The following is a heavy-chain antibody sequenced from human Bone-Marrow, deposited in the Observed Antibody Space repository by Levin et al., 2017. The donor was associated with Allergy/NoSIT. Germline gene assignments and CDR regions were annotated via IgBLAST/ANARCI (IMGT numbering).Heavy chain of an antibody. CDR2: FDPEDRKI. CDR1: GYTRTKLS. J-gene: IGHJ3*02. CDR3: ATDYYGSGSKRGGAFDI. Sequence: ASVKVSCKVSGYTRTKLSMHWVRQAPGKGLEWMGGFDPEDRKIIYAQKFQGRVTMTEDTSTDTAYMELSSLRSEDTAVYYCATDYYGSGSKRGGAFDIWGQGTMVTVSS. V-gene: IGHV1-24*01. D-gene: IGHD3-10*01.